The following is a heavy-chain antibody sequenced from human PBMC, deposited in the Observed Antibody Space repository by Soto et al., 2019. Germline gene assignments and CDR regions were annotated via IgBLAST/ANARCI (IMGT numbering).Heavy chain of an antibody. J-gene: IGHJ2*01. Sequence: EVQLVESGGGLVQPGRSLRLSCAASGVTFGAYAVTWLRQAPGEGLEWVGFIRSKAYGGTTDYAASVKDRFTISRDDSKSIAYLQMSRLKTEDTAVYYCTPSLSYWYFDLWGRGTLVTVSS. CDR2: IRSKAYGGTT. CDR3: TPSLSYWYFDL. V-gene: IGHV3-49*03. CDR1: GVTFGAYA.